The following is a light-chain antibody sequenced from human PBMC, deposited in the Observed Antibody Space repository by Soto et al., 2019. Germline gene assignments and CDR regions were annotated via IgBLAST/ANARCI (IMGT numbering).Light chain of an antibody. CDR1: QSVSSY. CDR2: DAS. J-gene: IGKJ4*01. V-gene: IGKV3-11*01. Sequence: EIVLTQSPATLSLSPGDRATLSCRASQSVSSYLAWYQQKPGQAPRLLLYDASNRAAGIPARFSGSGSGTDFTLPITSREPEDFAVYYCQQRSNWPSTFGGGTKVEIK. CDR3: QQRSNWPST.